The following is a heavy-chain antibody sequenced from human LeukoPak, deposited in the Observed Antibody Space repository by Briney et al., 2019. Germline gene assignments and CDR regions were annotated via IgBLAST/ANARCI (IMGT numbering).Heavy chain of an antibody. CDR3: ARDGRGREYWGSGSCYWYFDL. V-gene: IGHV3-21*01. Sequence: GGSLRLSCAASGFSFSSYTMNWVRQAPGKGLEWVSSISNSSSNKYYTYSLKCRFTISRDNAKNSLYLRMNSLRAEETAVYYCARDGRGREYWGSGSCYWYFDLWGRGTLVTVSS. CDR2: ISNSSSNK. J-gene: IGHJ2*01. CDR1: GFSFSSYT. D-gene: IGHD2-15*01.